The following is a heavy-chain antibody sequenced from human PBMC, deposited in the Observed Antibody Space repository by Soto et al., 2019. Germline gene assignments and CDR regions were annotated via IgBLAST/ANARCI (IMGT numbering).Heavy chain of an antibody. Sequence: SGGGLVPPGGSLRLSCAASGFTFSSYSMNWVRQAPGKGLEWVSYISSSSSSMYYADSVKGRFTISRDNAKNSLYLQMNSLTAEDTAVYYCAREDSSRAYFDYWGQGTLVTVSS. CDR1: GFTFSSYS. J-gene: IGHJ4*02. CDR3: AREDSSRAYFDY. V-gene: IGHV3-48*01. CDR2: ISSSSSSM. D-gene: IGHD6-19*01.